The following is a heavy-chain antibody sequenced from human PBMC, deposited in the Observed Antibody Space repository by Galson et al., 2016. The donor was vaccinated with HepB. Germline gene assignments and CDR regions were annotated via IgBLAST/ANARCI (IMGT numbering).Heavy chain of an antibody. Sequence: CAISGDSVSSDSAAWTWIRQSPSRGLEWLGRTYYRSTWYNEYAVSVKSRITINSDTSKNQFSLQLTSVTPEDTAAYYCTREKDNRFTYWGQGTLVTVSS. V-gene: IGHV6-1*01. CDR1: GDSVSSDSAA. J-gene: IGHJ4*02. CDR3: TREKDNRFTY. D-gene: IGHD1-1*01. CDR2: TYYRSTWYN.